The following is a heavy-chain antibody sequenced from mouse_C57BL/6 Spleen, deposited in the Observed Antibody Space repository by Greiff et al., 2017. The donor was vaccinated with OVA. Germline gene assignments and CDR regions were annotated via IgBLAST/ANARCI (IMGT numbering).Heavy chain of an antibody. CDR1: GYTFTSYW. D-gene: IGHD1-1*02. V-gene: IGHV1-61*01. CDR2: IYPSDSET. J-gene: IGHJ4*01. Sequence: QVQLQQPGAELVRPGSSVKLSCKASGYTFTSYWMDWVKQRPGQGLEWIGNIYPSDSETHYNQKFKDKATLTVDKSSSTAYMQLSSLTSEDSAVYYCARRGGGYAMDYWGQGTSVTVSS. CDR3: ARRGGGYAMDY.